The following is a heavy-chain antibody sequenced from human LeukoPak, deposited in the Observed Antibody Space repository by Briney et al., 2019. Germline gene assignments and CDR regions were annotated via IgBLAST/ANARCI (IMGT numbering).Heavy chain of an antibody. Sequence: SETLSLTCTVSSGSINTSNYYWGWIRQPPGKGLEWIGNIYYSGSTYYNPSLKSRVTISLDTSKNQFSLKLSSVTAADTAVYYCARPDDGAFDFWGQGTMVTVST. J-gene: IGHJ3*01. CDR2: IYYSGST. D-gene: IGHD5-24*01. CDR3: ARPDDGAFDF. CDR1: SGSINTSNYY. V-gene: IGHV4-39*01.